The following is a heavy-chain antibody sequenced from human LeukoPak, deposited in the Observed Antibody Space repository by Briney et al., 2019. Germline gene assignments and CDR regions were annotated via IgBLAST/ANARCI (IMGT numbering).Heavy chain of an antibody. J-gene: IGHJ4*02. Sequence: GGSLRLSCAASGFIFSDYWMSWVRQAPGMGLERVANIKQDGSEKYYVDSVKGRFTISRDNAKNSLYLQMNSLRAEDTSVYYCASHSSGYFGWGQGTLVTVSS. CDR2: IKQDGSEK. CDR1: GFIFSDYW. V-gene: IGHV3-7*01. D-gene: IGHD3-22*01. CDR3: ASHSSGYFG.